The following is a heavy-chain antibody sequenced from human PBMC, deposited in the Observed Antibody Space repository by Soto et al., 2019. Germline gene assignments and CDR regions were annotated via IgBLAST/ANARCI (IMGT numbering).Heavy chain of an antibody. J-gene: IGHJ6*02. D-gene: IGHD3-16*02. Sequence: GGSLRLSCAASGFTFSSYSMNWVRQAPGKGLEWVSSISSSSSYIYYADSVKGRFTISRDNAKNSLYLQMNSLRAEDTAVYYCARAGGLRLGELSLYRGPNYYYYGMDVWGQGTTVTVSS. CDR1: GFTFSSYS. CDR3: ARAGGLRLGELSLYRGPNYYYYGMDV. V-gene: IGHV3-21*01. CDR2: ISSSSSYI.